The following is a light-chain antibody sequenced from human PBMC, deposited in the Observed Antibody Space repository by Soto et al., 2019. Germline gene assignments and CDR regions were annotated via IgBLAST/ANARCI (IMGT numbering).Light chain of an antibody. J-gene: IGKJ4*01. V-gene: IGKV1-5*03. Sequence: DIQMTQSPSTLSASVGDRVTITCRASQSISTWLAWYQLKPGKAPKRLIYRASNLESAVPSRFSGGGSGTEFTLTISSLQLDDYESYYCKKYNSFFGGGTKVEVK. CDR3: KKYNSF. CDR1: QSISTW. CDR2: RAS.